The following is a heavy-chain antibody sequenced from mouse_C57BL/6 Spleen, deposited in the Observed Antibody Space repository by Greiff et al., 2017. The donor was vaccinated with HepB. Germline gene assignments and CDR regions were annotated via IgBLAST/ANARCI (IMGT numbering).Heavy chain of an antibody. J-gene: IGHJ3*01. CDR1: GFSFNTYA. V-gene: IGHV10-1*01. Sequence: EVQLVESGGGLVQPKGSLKLSCAASGFSFNTYAMNWVRRAPGKGLEWVARIRSKSNNYATYYADSVKDRFTISRDDSESMLYLQMNNLKTEDTAMYYCVRPYYYYGSSYGFAYWGQGTLVTVSA. CDR3: VRPYYYYGSSYGFAY. D-gene: IGHD1-1*01. CDR2: IRSKSNNYAT.